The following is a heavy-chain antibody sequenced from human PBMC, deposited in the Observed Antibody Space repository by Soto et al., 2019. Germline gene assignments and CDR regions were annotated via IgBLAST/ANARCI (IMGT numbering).Heavy chain of an antibody. CDR2: ISYDGDTQ. CDR3: VRGKWIFALRSPFDP. V-gene: IGHV3-30-3*01. J-gene: IGHJ5*02. Sequence: QVQLEESGGGVVQPGRSLRLSCAASEFDFSNFAMHWVRQAPGKGLEWMAVISYDGDTQYYADSAKGRFTISRDNSKNTLYLQMNSLPTEDTAVYYCVRGKWIFALRSPFDPWGQGTLVSVSS. CDR1: EFDFSNFA. D-gene: IGHD3-3*01.